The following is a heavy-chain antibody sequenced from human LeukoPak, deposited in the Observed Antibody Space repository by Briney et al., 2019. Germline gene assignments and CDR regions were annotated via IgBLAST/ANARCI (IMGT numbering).Heavy chain of an antibody. V-gene: IGHV4-34*01. Sequence: SETLSLTCAVYGGSFSGYYWSWNRQPPGKGLEWIGEINHSGSTSYNPSLKSRVTISVDTSKNQFSLKLSSVTAADTAVYYCASASSGQEGFDYWGQGTLVTVSS. J-gene: IGHJ4*02. CDR3: ASASSGQEGFDY. CDR2: INHSGST. CDR1: GGSFSGYY.